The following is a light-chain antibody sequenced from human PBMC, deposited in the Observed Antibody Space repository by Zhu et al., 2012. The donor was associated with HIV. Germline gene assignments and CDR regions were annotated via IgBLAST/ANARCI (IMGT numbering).Light chain of an antibody. CDR3: QQYNNWPST. CDR1: QSVGTN. CDR2: RAS. V-gene: IGKV3D-15*01. Sequence: ETVMTQSPATLSVSPGERSTLSCRASQSVGTNLAWYQQKPGQVPRLLISRASTRATGIPDRFSGSGSGTDFTLTISSLQSEDSAVYYCQQYNNWPSTFGQGTKVEIK. J-gene: IGKJ1*01.